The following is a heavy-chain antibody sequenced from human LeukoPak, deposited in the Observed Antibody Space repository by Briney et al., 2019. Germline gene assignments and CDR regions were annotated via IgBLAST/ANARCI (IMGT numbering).Heavy chain of an antibody. V-gene: IGHV1-2*02. CDR3: ARGLEYSSSWTEPYYYYYYYMDV. D-gene: IGHD6-13*01. CDR2: INPNSGGA. Sequence: EASVTVSCKASGYTFTGYYTHWVRQAPGQGLEWMGWINPNSGGANYAQKFQGRVTMTRDTSISTAYMELSRLRSDDTAVYYCARGLEYSSSWTEPYYYYYYYMDVWGKGTTVTVSS. J-gene: IGHJ6*03. CDR1: GYTFTGYY.